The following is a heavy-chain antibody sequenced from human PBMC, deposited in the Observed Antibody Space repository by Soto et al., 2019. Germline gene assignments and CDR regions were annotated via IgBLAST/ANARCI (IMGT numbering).Heavy chain of an antibody. V-gene: IGHV3-66*01. CDR2: IYNEFT. J-gene: IGHJ3*02. CDR1: GFSVTDIY. Sequence: EVQLVESGGGLVQPGGSLRLSCVASGFSVTDIYMNWVRQAPGKGLEWVSVIYNEFTDYADSVRGRFSISTDSSKNALYLQRYSLRAEASAVYYCVREPRYCSGGSCSIMGDAFDIWGQGTKVTVSS. D-gene: IGHD2-15*01. CDR3: VREPRYCSGGSCSIMGDAFDI.